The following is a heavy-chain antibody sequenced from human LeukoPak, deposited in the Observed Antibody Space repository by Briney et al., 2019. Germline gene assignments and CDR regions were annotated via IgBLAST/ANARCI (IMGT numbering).Heavy chain of an antibody. CDR1: GLTFSGNY. V-gene: IGHV3-53*01. CDR2: IDSSGST. D-gene: IGHD5/OR15-5a*01. Sequence: GGSLRLSCVASGLTFSGNYMSWVRQAPGRGLEWVSVIDSSGSTSYADSVKGRFSISRDNSKNTLYLQMNSLRDEDTAVYYCARVYPIYYYMDVWGKGTTVTISS. J-gene: IGHJ6*03. CDR3: ARVYPIYYYMDV.